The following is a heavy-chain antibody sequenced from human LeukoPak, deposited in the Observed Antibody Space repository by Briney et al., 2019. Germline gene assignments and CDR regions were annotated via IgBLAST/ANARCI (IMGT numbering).Heavy chain of an antibody. V-gene: IGHV4-39*07. CDR3: ARVAVLKYYYDSSGFYFDY. D-gene: IGHD3-22*01. J-gene: IGHJ4*02. CDR2: IYYSGST. Sequence: SETLSLTCTVSGGSVSSSSYYWGWIRQPPGKGLEWIGSIYYSGSTYYNPSLKSRVTISVDTSKNQFSLKLSSVTAADTAVYYCARVAVLKYYYDSSGFYFDYWGQGTLVTVSS. CDR1: GGSVSSSSYY.